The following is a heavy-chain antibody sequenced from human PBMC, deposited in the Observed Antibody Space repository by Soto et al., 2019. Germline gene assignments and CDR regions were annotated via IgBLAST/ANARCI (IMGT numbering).Heavy chain of an antibody. CDR3: ARDLRAKRGGGYYYGYYFDY. J-gene: IGHJ4*02. CDR1: GGTFSSYA. V-gene: IGHV1-69*06. CDR2: VIPIFGTA. D-gene: IGHD3-22*01. Sequence: QVQLVQSGAEVKKPGSSVKVSCKASGGTFSSYAISWVRQAPGQGLEWMGGVIPIFGTANYAQKFQGRVTITEDKSTSTAYMELSSLRSEDTAVYYCARDLRAKRGGGYYYGYYFDYWGQGTLVTVSS.